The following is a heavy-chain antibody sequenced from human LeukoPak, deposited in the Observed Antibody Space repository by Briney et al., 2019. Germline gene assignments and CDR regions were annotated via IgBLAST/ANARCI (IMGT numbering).Heavy chain of an antibody. V-gene: IGHV3-7*01. CDR3: AKEGAYPIITYDS. CDR2: TKQDGNEK. CDR1: GFTFSSYW. Sequence: GGSLRLSCAASGFTFSSYWMNWVRQAPGKGLEWVANTKQDGNEKHYEDSVKGRFSISRDNAKNSLYLQMDSLRAEDTAVYYCAKEGAYPIITYDSWGQGALVTVSS. D-gene: IGHD3-10*01. J-gene: IGHJ5*01.